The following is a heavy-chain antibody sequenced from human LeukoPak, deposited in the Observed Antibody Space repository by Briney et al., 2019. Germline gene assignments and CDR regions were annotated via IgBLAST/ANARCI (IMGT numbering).Heavy chain of an antibody. Sequence: SVNVSCKASGGTFSSYAISWVRQAPGQGLEWMGRIILIFGIANYAQKFQGRVTITADKSTSTAYMELSSLRSEDTAVYYCARDHTLILGASSGGFDPWGQGTLVTVSS. CDR2: IILIFGIA. J-gene: IGHJ5*02. D-gene: IGHD1-26*01. CDR1: GGTFSSYA. V-gene: IGHV1-69*04. CDR3: ARDHTLILGASSGGFDP.